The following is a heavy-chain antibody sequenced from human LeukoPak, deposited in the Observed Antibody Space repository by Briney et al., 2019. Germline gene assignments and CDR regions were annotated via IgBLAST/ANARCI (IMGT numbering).Heavy chain of an antibody. V-gene: IGHV3-21*01. CDR1: GITLRRYS. J-gene: IGHJ4*02. CDR3: ACLRGPSDY. D-gene: IGHD4-17*01. Sequence: GSLRIPCSASGITLRRYSMNWVRQAPGEGLEWVSSITSSGRYIYYADSVKGRFTISRDNSENSLYLQMDSLTADDTAVYFCACLRGPSDYWGQGTLVTVSS. CDR2: ITSSGRYI.